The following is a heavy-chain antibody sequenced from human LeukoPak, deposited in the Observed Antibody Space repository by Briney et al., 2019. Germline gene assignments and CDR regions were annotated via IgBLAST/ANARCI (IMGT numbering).Heavy chain of an antibody. CDR1: GYTFTSYG. J-gene: IGHJ5*02. V-gene: IGHV1-18*01. CDR3: AREGGYCSSTSCSNWFDP. Sequence: ASVKVSCKASGYTFTSYGISWVRQVPGQGLEWMGWISAYNGNTNYAQKLQGRVTMTTDTSTSTAYMGLRSLRSDDTAVYYCAREGGYCSSTSCSNWFDPWGQGTLVTVSS. CDR2: ISAYNGNT. D-gene: IGHD2-2*01.